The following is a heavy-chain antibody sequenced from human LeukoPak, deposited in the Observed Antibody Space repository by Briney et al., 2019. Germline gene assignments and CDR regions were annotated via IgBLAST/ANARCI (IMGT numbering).Heavy chain of an antibody. J-gene: IGHJ4*02. D-gene: IGHD6-13*01. Sequence: HPGGSLRLSRAASGFTFSSYAMSWVRQAPGKGLEWVSAISGSGGSTYYADSVKGRFTISRDNSKNTLYLQMNSLRAEDTAVYYCAKTRSSWQINCFDYWGQGTLVTVSS. CDR2: ISGSGGST. V-gene: IGHV3-23*01. CDR3: AKTRSSWQINCFDY. CDR1: GFTFSSYA.